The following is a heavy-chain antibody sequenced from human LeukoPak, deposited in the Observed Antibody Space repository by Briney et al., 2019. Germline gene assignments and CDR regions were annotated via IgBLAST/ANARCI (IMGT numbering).Heavy chain of an antibody. CDR3: ARGITGVDY. D-gene: IGHD1-20*01. V-gene: IGHV3-9*01. Sequence: GGSLRLSCAASGFTFDDYAMHWVRQAPGKGLEWVSGISWNSGSIGYADSVKGRFTISRDNSKNTLYLQMNSLRAEDTAVYYCARGITGVDYWGQGTLVTVSS. CDR1: GFTFDDYA. CDR2: ISWNSGSI. J-gene: IGHJ4*02.